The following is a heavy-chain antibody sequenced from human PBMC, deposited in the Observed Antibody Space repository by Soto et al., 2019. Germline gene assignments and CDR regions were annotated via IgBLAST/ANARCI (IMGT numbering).Heavy chain of an antibody. V-gene: IGHV1-8*01. CDR1: GYKFTNHD. D-gene: IGHD3-16*01. J-gene: IGHJ4*02. Sequence: QVQLEQSGAEVKKPGASVKVSCKASGYKFTNHDINWVRQASGQGLEWMGWMNPGSGKTEYVRKSHNRVTFARDTSPNTAYMQLSGLRAEDTSIYFCASYTSSFSYFDCWGQGTLVTVS. CDR3: ASYTSSFSYFDC. CDR2: MNPGSGKT.